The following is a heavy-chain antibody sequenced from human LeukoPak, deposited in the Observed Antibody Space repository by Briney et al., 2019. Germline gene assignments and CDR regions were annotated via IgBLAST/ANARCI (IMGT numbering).Heavy chain of an antibody. V-gene: IGHV3-72*01. J-gene: IGHJ4*02. CDR3: AKAHPRSRFDS. Sequence: GGSLRLSCAASGFTFSDHYMDWVRQAPGKGLDWVGRIRNKANSYTTEYAASVKGRFTISRDDSKNSLYLQMNSLKIEDTAVYYCAKAHPRSRFDSWGQGTLVTVSS. CDR2: IRNKANSYTT. D-gene: IGHD2-15*01. CDR1: GFTFSDHY.